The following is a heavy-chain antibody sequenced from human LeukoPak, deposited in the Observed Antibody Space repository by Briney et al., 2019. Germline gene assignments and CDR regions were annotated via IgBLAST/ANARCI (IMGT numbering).Heavy chain of an antibody. J-gene: IGHJ4*02. CDR2: ISYDGSNK. CDR1: GFTFSCYG. CDR3: AKDPPEFSSGWSHFDY. D-gene: IGHD6-19*01. V-gene: IGHV3-30*18. Sequence: GGSQRLSCAASGFTFSCYGMHWVRQPPGKGLEWMAVISYDGSNKYYADSVKGRFTISRDNSKNTLYLQMNSLRAEVTAVYYCAKDPPEFSSGWSHFDYWGQGTLVSVSS.